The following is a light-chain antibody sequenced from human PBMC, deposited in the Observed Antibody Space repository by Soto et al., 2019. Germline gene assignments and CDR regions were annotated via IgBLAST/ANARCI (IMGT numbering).Light chain of an antibody. V-gene: IGKV1-9*01. J-gene: IGKJ5*01. CDR3: QQLNNYPIT. CDR1: QGISSY. Sequence: DIQLTQSPSFLSASVGDRVTITCRASQGISSYLAWYQQKPGKAHKLLIYAASTLQSGVPSRFSGSGSGTEFTLTISSLQPENFETYYCQQLNNYPITFGQGTRLE. CDR2: AAS.